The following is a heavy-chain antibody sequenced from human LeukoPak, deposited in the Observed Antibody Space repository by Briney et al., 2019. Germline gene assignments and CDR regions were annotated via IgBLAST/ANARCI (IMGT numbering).Heavy chain of an antibody. CDR1: GFTVSSNY. J-gene: IGHJ1*01. D-gene: IGHD7-27*01. CDR2: IYAGGDT. CDR3: AQARSSRAYGPLGIY. Sequence: GGSLRLSCAVSGFTVSSNYMSWVRQAPGKGLEWVSVIYAGGDTFYADSVRGRFTISRDSSKNTLYLQMNSLRAEDTAVYHCAQARSSRAYGPLGIYWGQGTLVTVSS. V-gene: IGHV3-53*01.